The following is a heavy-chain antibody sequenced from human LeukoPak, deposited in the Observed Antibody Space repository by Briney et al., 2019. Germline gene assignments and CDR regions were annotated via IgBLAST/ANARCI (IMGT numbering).Heavy chain of an antibody. D-gene: IGHD2-15*01. V-gene: IGHV3-23*01. Sequence: PGGSLRLSCAASGFTFSSYAMSWVRQAPGKGLGWVSAISCSGGSTYYADSVNGRFTISRDNSKNTLYLEMNSLRAEDTGVYYCAKYPALRVAVVVVAAKREGYWGQGTLVTVSS. CDR3: AKYPALRVAVVVVAAKREGY. CDR2: ISCSGGST. CDR1: GFTFSSYA. J-gene: IGHJ4*02.